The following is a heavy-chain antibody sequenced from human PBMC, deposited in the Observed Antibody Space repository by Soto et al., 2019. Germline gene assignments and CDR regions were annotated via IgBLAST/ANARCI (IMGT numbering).Heavy chain of an antibody. CDR2: IYYSGST. D-gene: IGHD1-7*01. J-gene: IGHJ6*02. CDR1: GGSISSSSYY. Sequence: PSETLSLTCTVSGGSISSSSYYWGWIRQPPGKGLEWIGSIYYSGSTYYNPSLKSRVTISVDTSKNQFSLKLSSVTAADTAVYYCARHLTGTTSYGMDVWGQGTTVTVSS. CDR3: ARHLTGTTSYGMDV. V-gene: IGHV4-39*01.